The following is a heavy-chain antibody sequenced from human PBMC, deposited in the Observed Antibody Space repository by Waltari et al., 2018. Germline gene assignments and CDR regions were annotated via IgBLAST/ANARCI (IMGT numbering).Heavy chain of an antibody. CDR3: GRARVQGVNYFDY. CDR1: GFTFSTYW. J-gene: IGHJ4*02. CDR2: IDSDGSST. Sequence: DVQLVESGGGLVQPGGSLRLSCTASGFTFSTYWMHWVRHGSGTGLMWVSRIDSDGSSTSYEDSVRGRFTISRDNAKNTLYLQMNSVRDEDTAVYYCGRARVQGVNYFDYWGRGPLVTVSS. V-gene: IGHV3-74*01. D-gene: IGHD3-10*01.